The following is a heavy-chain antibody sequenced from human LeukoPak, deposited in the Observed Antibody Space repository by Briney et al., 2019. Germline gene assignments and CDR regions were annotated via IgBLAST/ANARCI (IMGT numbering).Heavy chain of an antibody. Sequence: PSETLSLTCTVSGGSVKNTNYYWGWIRQPPGKDLEWVESMYYIGNAYYSPSLMSRVTMSVDTSKNQFSLKLSSVTAADTAVYYCARFWGLGLSRGPSGMDVWGQGTTVTVPS. V-gene: IGHV4-39*07. CDR2: MYYIGNA. D-gene: IGHD3-10*01. CDR1: GGSVKNTNYY. CDR3: ARFWGLGLSRGPSGMDV. J-gene: IGHJ6*02.